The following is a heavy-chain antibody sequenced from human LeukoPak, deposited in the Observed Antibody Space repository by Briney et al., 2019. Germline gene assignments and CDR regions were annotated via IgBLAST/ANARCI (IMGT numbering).Heavy chain of an antibody. Sequence: ASVKVSCKXSGYTFTGYYIHWVRQAPGQGLEWMGWIDPNSGGTDYAQKFQGRVTVTRDTSISTAYMELSRLRSDDTAVYYCARDKSSSWYGGVDHWGQGTLVTVSS. CDR1: GYTFTGYY. CDR3: ARDKSSSWYGGVDH. CDR2: IDPNSGGT. D-gene: IGHD6-13*01. V-gene: IGHV1-2*02. J-gene: IGHJ4*02.